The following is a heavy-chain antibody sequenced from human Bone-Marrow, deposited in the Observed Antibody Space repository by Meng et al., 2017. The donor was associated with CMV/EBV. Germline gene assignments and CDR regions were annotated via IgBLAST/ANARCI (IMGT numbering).Heavy chain of an antibody. D-gene: IGHD3-3*01. J-gene: IGHJ3*02. Sequence: GSLRLSCTVSGGFISSSNYYWGWIRQPPGKGLEWIGSIYYSGSTYYNPSLKSRVTISVDTSKNQFSLNLRSVTAADTAVYYCARVGQSHYDFWSGYYHDAFDICGQGTMVTASS. CDR3: ARVGQSHYDFWSGYYHDAFDI. CDR2: IYYSGST. CDR1: GGFISSSNYY. V-gene: IGHV4-39*07.